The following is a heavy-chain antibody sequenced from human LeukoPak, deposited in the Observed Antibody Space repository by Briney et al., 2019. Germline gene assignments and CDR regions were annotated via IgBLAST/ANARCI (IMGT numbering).Heavy chain of an antibody. V-gene: IGHV4-4*07. Sequence: SETLSLTCTVSGGSISSYYWSWIRQPAGKGLEWIGRIYTSGSTNYNPSLKSRVTMSVDTSKNQFSLKLSSVTAADTAVYYCACMALGYCSGGSCYPGLYYFDYWGQGTLVTVSS. CDR1: GGSISSYY. D-gene: IGHD2-15*01. CDR3: ACMALGYCSGGSCYPGLYYFDY. CDR2: IYTSGST. J-gene: IGHJ4*02.